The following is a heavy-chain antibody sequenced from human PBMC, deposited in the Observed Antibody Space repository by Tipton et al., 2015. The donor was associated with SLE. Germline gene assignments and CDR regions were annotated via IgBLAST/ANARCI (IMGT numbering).Heavy chain of an antibody. J-gene: IGHJ4*02. D-gene: IGHD6-19*01. CDR2: ISAYNGNT. Sequence: QSGAEVKKPGASVKVSCKASGYTFTTYGISWVRQAPGQGLEWMGWISAYNGNTNFAQKVQGRVTMTTDTSTSTAYVELRSLRSDDTAVYYCAIAVAGTLFFDHWGQGILVTVSS. V-gene: IGHV1-18*01. CDR1: GYTFTTYG. CDR3: AIAVAGTLFFDH.